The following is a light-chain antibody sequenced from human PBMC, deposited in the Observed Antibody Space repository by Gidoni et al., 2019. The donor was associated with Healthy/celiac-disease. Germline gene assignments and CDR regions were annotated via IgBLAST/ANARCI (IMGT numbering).Light chain of an antibody. CDR2: RNN. V-gene: IGLV1-47*01. J-gene: IGLJ3*02. CDR3: AAWDDSLSGRGV. Sequence: QSVLTQPPSASGTPGQRVTISCSGSSSNLGSNYVYWYQQPPGTAPKLRIYRNNQRPSGVPDRFSGSKSGTSASLAISGLRSEDEADYYCAAWDDSLSGRGVFGGGTKLTVL. CDR1: SSNLGSNY.